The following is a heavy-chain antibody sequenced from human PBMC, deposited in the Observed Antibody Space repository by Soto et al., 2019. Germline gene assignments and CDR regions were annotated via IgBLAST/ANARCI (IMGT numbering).Heavy chain of an antibody. CDR2: ISHSGNH. Sequence: SETLSLTCAVSGYSITNGYYWGWIRQPPGKGLAWIRSISHSGNHYSNPSPQSRVTLSIDTSKNQFALKLRSVTAADTAMYYCARVKLAGRGSFHDWCQETLVTVSS. J-gene: IGHJ4*02. D-gene: IGHD3-3*02. CDR3: ARVKLAGRGSFHD. CDR1: GYSITNGYY. V-gene: IGHV4-38-2*01.